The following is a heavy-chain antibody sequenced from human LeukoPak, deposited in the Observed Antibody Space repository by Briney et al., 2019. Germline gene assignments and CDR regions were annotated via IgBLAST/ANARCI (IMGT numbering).Heavy chain of an antibody. CDR2: IYYSGST. V-gene: IGHV4-59*08. Sequence: SETLSLTCTVSGGSISSYYWSWIRQPPGKGLEWIGYIYYSGSTNYNPSLKSRVTISVDTSKNQFSLKLSSVTAADTAVYYCASHPTSGSPYYFDYWGQGTLVTVSS. J-gene: IGHJ4*02. CDR3: ASHPTSGSPYYFDY. D-gene: IGHD1-26*01. CDR1: GGSISSYY.